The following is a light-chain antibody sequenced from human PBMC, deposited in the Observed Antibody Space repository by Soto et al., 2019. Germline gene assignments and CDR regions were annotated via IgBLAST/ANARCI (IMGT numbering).Light chain of an antibody. CDR2: GSS. J-gene: IGLJ1*01. CDR1: SSNIGAGYD. V-gene: IGLV1-40*01. CDR3: QSYDSSLSVLYV. Sequence: QSVLTQPPSVSGAPGQMVSISCTGSSSNIGAGYDVHWFQQLPGTAPKLLIYGSSNRPSGVPDRFSGSKSGTSASLAITGLQAEDEADYYCQSYDSSLSVLYVFGTGTKVTVL.